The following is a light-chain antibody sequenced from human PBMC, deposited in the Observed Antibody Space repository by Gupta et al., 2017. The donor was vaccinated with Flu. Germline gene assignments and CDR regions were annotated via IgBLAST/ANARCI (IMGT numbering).Light chain of an antibody. Sequence: QSVLTQPPSASGTPGQRVTISCSGSRSNIGSNTVNWYQHLPETAPTLLIYSNHQRPSGIPDRFSCSKSGTSASLAISGLQPEDEADYYCAAWDDSINGHGVFGGGTKLTVL. J-gene: IGLJ3*02. CDR3: AAWDDSINGHGV. V-gene: IGLV1-44*01. CDR1: RSNIGSNT. CDR2: SNH.